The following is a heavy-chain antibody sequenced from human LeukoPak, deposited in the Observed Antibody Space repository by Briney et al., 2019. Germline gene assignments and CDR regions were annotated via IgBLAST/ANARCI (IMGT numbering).Heavy chain of an antibody. CDR3: ASFYAPDRGIESQDLVTVY. CDR1: GYTFTAYY. CDR2: INPNSGGT. Sequence: ASVKVSCKASGYTFTAYYIHWVRQAPGQGLEWMGWINPNSGGTEYAQKFQGRITLTRDTSISTAYMELSRLRSDDTAVYYCASFYAPDRGIESQDLVTVYWGQGTLVSVSS. V-gene: IGHV1-2*02. J-gene: IGHJ4*02. D-gene: IGHD2/OR15-2a*01.